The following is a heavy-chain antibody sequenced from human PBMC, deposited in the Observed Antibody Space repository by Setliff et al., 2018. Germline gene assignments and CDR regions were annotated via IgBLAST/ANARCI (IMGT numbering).Heavy chain of an antibody. CDR1: GGSIRSSRYY. D-gene: IGHD6-13*01. CDR3: ARRYSSSWSSAFDI. J-gene: IGHJ3*02. CDR2: INYSGST. Sequence: SETLSLTCTVSGGSIRSSRYYWGWIRQPPGKGLEWIGSINYSGSTYYNPSLKSRVTISVETSKMQCSLKLSSVTAADTAVYYCARRYSSSWSSAFDIWGQGKMVTVSS. V-gene: IGHV4-39*01.